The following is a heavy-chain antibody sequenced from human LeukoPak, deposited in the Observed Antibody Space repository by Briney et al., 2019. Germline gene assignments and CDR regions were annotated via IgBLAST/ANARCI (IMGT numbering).Heavy chain of an antibody. J-gene: IGHJ4*02. CDR2: VYYSGGT. Sequence: PSETLSLTCTVSDDSMRSYYWNWIRQPPGKGLEWIGYVYYSGGTNYNPSLKSRVTISLDTSKNQFSLKLSSVTAADTAVYYCARRANTAPPYYFDYWGQGTLVTVSS. V-gene: IGHV4-59*01. CDR3: ARRANTAPPYYFDY. D-gene: IGHD5-18*01. CDR1: DDSMRSYY.